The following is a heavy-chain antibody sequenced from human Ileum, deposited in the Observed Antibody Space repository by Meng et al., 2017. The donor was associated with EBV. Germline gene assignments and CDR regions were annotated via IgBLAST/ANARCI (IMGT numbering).Heavy chain of an antibody. D-gene: IGHD2-2*01. CDR3: ARGHQTYHDY. CDR2: VHAGNGDT. J-gene: IGHJ4*02. Sequence: PRPSLNVSSTASLSSFSSSPIPSVHQPPGQCLDLIVSVHAGNGDTKYSQNFQDRLTIARDTSANTAYMDLSSLRSEDTAVYYCARGHQTYHDYWGQGTLVTVSS. V-gene: IGHV1-3*01. CDR1: LSSFSSSP.